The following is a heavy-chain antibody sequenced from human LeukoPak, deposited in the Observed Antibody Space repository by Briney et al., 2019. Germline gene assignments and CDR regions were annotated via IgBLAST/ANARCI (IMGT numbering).Heavy chain of an antibody. D-gene: IGHD3-9*01. CDR3: ARGPVLRYFDWLLSPPGPSDY. CDR2: MNPNSGNT. Sequence: ASVKVSCKASGYTFTSYDINWVRQATGQGLEWMGWMNPNSGNTGYAQKFQGRVTMTRNTSISTAYMELSSLRSEDTAVYYCARGPVLRYFDWLLSPPGPSDYWGQGTLVTVSS. CDR1: GYTFTSYD. J-gene: IGHJ4*02. V-gene: IGHV1-8*01.